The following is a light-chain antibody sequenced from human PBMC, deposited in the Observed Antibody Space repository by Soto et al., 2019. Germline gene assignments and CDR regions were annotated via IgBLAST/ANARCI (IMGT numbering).Light chain of an antibody. V-gene: IGKV3-20*01. J-gene: IGKJ1*01. CDR2: GTS. CDR1: QSVSSSY. Sequence: EIVLTQSPGTLSLSPGERATLSCRASQSVSSSYLAWYQQKPDQAPRLLIDGTSSRATGIPDRFSGSGSGTDFTLTISRLEPEDFAVYYCQQYGTSPGTFGQGTKVDIK. CDR3: QQYGTSPGT.